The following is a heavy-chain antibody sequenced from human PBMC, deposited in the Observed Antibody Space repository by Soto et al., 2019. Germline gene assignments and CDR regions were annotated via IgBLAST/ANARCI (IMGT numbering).Heavy chain of an antibody. Sequence: GGSLRLSCTASGFTFGDYAMSWFRPAPGKGLEWVSDISSGGGAKNVADSVRGRFTISRDNANNSLYLQMNSLRVEDTAVYYCARRLTGRTTGDWFDPWGQGTLVTVSS. CDR1: GFTFGDYA. V-gene: IGHV3-11*01. CDR2: ISSGGGAK. J-gene: IGHJ5*02. CDR3: ARRLTGRTTGDWFDP. D-gene: IGHD1-20*01.